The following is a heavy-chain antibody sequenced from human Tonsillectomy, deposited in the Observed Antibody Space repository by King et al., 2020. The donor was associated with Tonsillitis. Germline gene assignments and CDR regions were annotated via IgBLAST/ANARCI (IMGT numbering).Heavy chain of an antibody. J-gene: IGHJ4*02. D-gene: IGHD3-22*01. CDR3: ARGSRLGIYYFDC. Sequence: QLQETGPGLVKPSETLSLTCTVSGGSISSSSYYWGWIRQPPGKGLDWIGSIYYSGSTYYNPSLKSRVTMSVDTSNNQFSLKLSSVTAADTAVYYCARGSRLGIYYFDCWGQGTLVTVSS. CDR2: IYYSGST. V-gene: IGHV4-39*01. CDR1: GGSISSSSYY.